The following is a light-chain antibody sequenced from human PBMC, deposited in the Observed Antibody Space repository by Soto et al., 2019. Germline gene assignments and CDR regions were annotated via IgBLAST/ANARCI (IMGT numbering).Light chain of an antibody. CDR3: CSYAGSSTFGV. J-gene: IGLJ3*02. V-gene: IGLV2-23*02. CDR2: EVS. CDR1: SSDVGSYNL. Sequence: QLVLTQPASVSGSPGQSITISCTGTSSDVGSYNLVSWYQQHPGKAPKLMIYEVSKRPSGVSNRFFGSKSGNTASLTISGLQAEDEADYYCCSYAGSSTFGVFGGGTKVTVL.